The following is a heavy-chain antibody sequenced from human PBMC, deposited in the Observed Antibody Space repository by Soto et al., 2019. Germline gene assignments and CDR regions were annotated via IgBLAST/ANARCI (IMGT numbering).Heavy chain of an antibody. V-gene: IGHV4-61*01. D-gene: IGHD3-22*01. CDR1: GGSVSSAIYY. J-gene: IGHJ4*02. CDR2: VYYSGTT. CDR3: ARWHYYDSSGYRSFDY. Sequence: SETLSLTCTVSGGSVSSAIYYWTWIRQPPGKGLEWIGYVYYSGTTKSNPSLKSRVIISLDTSKNQFPLKLSSVTAADTAVYYCARWHYYDSSGYRSFDYWGQGTPVTVSS.